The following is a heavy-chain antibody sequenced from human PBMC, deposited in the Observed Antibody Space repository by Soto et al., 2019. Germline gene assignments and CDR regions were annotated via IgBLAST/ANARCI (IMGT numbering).Heavy chain of an antibody. Sequence: GGSLRLSCAASGFTFSSYAMSWVRQAPGKGLEWVLVISGSGGSTDYADSVKGRFTISRDNSKNTLFLQMNSLRAEDTAVYYCAKDKYYDFYFDYWGQGTLVTVSS. CDR2: ISGSGGST. CDR1: GFTFSSYA. V-gene: IGHV3-23*01. D-gene: IGHD3-3*01. J-gene: IGHJ4*02. CDR3: AKDKYYDFYFDY.